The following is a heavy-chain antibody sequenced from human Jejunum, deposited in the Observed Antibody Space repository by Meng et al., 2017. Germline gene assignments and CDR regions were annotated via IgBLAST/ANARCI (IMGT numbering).Heavy chain of an antibody. CDR1: GYTFTRYP. J-gene: IGHJ4*02. CDR2: ISTNTGNP. Sequence: ASVKVSCKASGYTFTRYPMNWVRQAPGQGLEWMGWISTNTGNPTYAQGFTGRFVFSVDTSVSTAYLQISSLKAEDTAVYYCGTLKYTSGFYGPAYWGQGALVTVSS. CDR3: GTLKYTSGFYGPAY. V-gene: IGHV7-4-1*02. D-gene: IGHD6-19*01.